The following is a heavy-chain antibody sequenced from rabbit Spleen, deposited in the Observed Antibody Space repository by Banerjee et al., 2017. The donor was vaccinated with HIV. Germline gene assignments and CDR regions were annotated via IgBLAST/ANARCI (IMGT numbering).Heavy chain of an antibody. CDR1: GFSFSARDV. D-gene: IGHD1-1*01. J-gene: IGHJ4*01. CDR3: ARPDTTISGGFNL. V-gene: IGHV1S45*01. CDR2: INTYTGKA. Sequence: QEQLVESGEGLVKPEGSLTLTCKASGFSFSARDVICWVRQAPGKGLQWLACINTYTGKAVYATWANGRFTISRTSSTTVTLQMTSMTAADTATYFGARPDTTISGGFNLGGPGTLVTVS.